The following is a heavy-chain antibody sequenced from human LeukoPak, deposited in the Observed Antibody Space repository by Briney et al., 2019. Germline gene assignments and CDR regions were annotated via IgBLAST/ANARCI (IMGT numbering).Heavy chain of an antibody. CDR3: ARDRYSINLYMTCDY. D-gene: IGHD6-13*01. V-gene: IGHV3-48*01. Sequence: PGGSLRLSCAVSGFTFSGYNMNWVRQAPGKGLEWVSYIGSAGSTKFYADSVKGRFTVSRDNAKNSLFLQMNSLRAEDTAVYYCARDRYSINLYMTCDYWGQGTLATVSS. J-gene: IGHJ4*02. CDR2: IGSAGSTK. CDR1: GFTFSGYN.